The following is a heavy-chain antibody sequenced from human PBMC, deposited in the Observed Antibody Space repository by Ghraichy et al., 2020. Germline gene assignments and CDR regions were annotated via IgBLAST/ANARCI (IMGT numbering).Heavy chain of an antibody. J-gene: IGHJ4*02. D-gene: IGHD2-8*02. CDR1: GFTFSRYW. CDR3: ARDPWIWDWLD. V-gene: IGHV3-7*03. CDR2: IKEDGSEK. Sequence: GDSLNISCAASGFTFSRYWMSWVRQGPGKGLELVANIKEDGSEKYYVDSVKGRFTISRDNAKNSLYLQMNSLRAEDTALYYCARDPWIWDWLDWGQGTLVTVSS.